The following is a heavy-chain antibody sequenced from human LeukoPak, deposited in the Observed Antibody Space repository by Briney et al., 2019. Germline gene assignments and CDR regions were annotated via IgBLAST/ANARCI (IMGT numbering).Heavy chain of an antibody. CDR2: IKEDGSEK. CDR3: ARYCSGGSCFDY. J-gene: IGHJ4*02. CDR1: GFTFSIYR. V-gene: IGHV3-7*04. Sequence: GGSLRLSCAASGFTFSIYRMSWVRQAPGKGLEWVANIKEDGSEKYYVDSVKGRFTISRDNGKNSLYLQMNSLRAEDTAVYYCARYCSGGSCFDYWGQGTLVTVSS. D-gene: IGHD2-15*01.